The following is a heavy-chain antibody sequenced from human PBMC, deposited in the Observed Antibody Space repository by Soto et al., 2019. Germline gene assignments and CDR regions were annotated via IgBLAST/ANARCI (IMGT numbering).Heavy chain of an antibody. Sequence: PGGALRVSCAASGFTFSSYAMHWVRQAPGKGLEWVAVISYDGSNKYYADSVKVRFTISRGNSKNTLYLQMNSLRAEDTAVYYCARDRSLYGGNYDYWGQGTLVTVSS. CDR2: ISYDGSNK. CDR1: GFTFSSYA. V-gene: IGHV3-30-3*01. J-gene: IGHJ4*02. CDR3: ARDRSLYGGNYDY. D-gene: IGHD4-17*01.